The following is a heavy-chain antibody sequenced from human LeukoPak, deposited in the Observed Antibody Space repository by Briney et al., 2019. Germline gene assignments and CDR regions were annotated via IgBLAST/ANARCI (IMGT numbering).Heavy chain of an antibody. Sequence: SETLSLTCAVYGGSFSGYYWSWIRQPPGKGLEWIGEINHSGSTNYNPSLKSRVTISVDTSKNQFSLKLSSVTAADTAVYYCARLAYSGYDFGHNWFDPWGQEPWSPSPQ. J-gene: IGHJ5*02. D-gene: IGHD5-12*01. CDR2: INHSGST. V-gene: IGHV4-34*01. CDR1: GGSFSGYY. CDR3: ARLAYSGYDFGHNWFDP.